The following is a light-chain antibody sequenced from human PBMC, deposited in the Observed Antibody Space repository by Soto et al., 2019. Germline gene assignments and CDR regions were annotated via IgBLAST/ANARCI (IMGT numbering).Light chain of an antibody. CDR3: QQYGRSPYT. J-gene: IGKJ2*01. V-gene: IGKV3-20*01. CDR1: QTASSSH. CDR2: DAS. Sequence: EIVLTPSPGALSLSPGERATLSCRANQTASSSHLAWYQQKPGQAPRLLIYDASSRATGISDRFSGSGSGTDFTLTISRLESEDFAVYYCQQYGRSPYTFGQGTKADIK.